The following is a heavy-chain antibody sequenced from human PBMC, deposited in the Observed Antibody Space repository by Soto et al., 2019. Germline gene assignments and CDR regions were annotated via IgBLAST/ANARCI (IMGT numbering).Heavy chain of an antibody. Sequence: PSETLSLTCDVSGDSISTYCWSWIRQPPGKGLEWIGYVYYSGSTLYNPSLESRVTLSIDMSKKQVSLKLNSVIAADTAVYYCARTRMIESWIDYWGHGTLVTVS. D-gene: IGHD2-21*01. CDR3: ARTRMIESWIDY. J-gene: IGHJ4*01. CDR1: GDSISTYC. CDR2: VYYSGST. V-gene: IGHV4-59*01.